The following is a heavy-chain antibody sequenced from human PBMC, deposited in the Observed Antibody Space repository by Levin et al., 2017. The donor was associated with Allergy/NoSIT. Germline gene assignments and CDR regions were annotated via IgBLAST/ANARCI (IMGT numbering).Heavy chain of an antibody. CDR2: FDPENAVT. Sequence: PLASVKVSCKVSEYTLTNLAMHWVRQAPGKGLEWMGGFDPENAVTVYAEKFQGRVIMTEDTSTDTAYMELRSLTSEDTAVYYCATIYDFPSGLDVWGQGTTVTVSS. CDR1: EYTLTNLA. J-gene: IGHJ6*02. D-gene: IGHD3-3*01. V-gene: IGHV1-24*01. CDR3: ATIYDFPSGLDV.